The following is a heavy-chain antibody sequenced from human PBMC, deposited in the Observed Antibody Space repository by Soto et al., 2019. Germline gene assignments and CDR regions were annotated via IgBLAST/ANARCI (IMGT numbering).Heavy chain of an antibody. Sequence: PGGSLRLSCAASGFTFSSYAMHWVRQAPGKGLEYVSAISSKGGSTYYANSVKGRFTISRDNSKNTLYLQMGSLRAEDMAVYYCARTFSTVTTLFDYWGQGTLVTVSS. CDR2: ISSKGGST. V-gene: IGHV3-64*01. CDR3: ARTFSTVTTLFDY. D-gene: IGHD4-4*01. CDR1: GFTFSSYA. J-gene: IGHJ4*02.